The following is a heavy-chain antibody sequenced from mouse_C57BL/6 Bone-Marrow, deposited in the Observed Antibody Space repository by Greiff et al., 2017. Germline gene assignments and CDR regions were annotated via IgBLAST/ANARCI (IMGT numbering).Heavy chain of an antibody. CDR1: GYTFTDYY. D-gene: IGHD2-4*01. J-gene: IGHJ2*01. CDR3: ARWGDYDEVDY. CDR2: IYPGGGNN. V-gene: IGHV1-76*01. Sequence: QVQLKESGAELVRPGASVKLSCKASGYTFTDYYINWVKQRPGKGLEWIARIYPGGGNNYYNEKFKGKATLTAEKSSSTAYMQLSSLTSEDSAVYFWARWGDYDEVDYWGQGTTLTVSS.